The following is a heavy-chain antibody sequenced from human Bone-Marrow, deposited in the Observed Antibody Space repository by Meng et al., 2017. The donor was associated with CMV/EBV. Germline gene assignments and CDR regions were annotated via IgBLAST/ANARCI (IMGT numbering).Heavy chain of an antibody. D-gene: IGHD6-13*01. CDR3: ARVRLSSSWPNDAFDI. V-gene: IGHV1-69*05. Sequence: SVKVSCKASGGTFSSYAISWVRQAPGQGLEWMGGIIPIFGTANYAQKFQGRVTITTDESTSTAYMELSSLRSEDTAVYYCARVRLSSSWPNDAFDIWGQATMVTVSS. CDR2: IIPIFGTA. CDR1: GGTFSSYA. J-gene: IGHJ3*02.